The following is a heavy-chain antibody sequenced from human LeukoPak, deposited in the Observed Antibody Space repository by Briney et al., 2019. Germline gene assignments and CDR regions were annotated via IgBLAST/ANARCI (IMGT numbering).Heavy chain of an antibody. V-gene: IGHV3-74*01. CDR2: ITGDGSST. CDR3: ARARYGSGTYCFFDY. Sequence: GGSLRLSCAASGFNFGSQWMHWARQAPGKGLVWVSRITGDGSSTSYADSVKGRFTISRDTAENTLYLQMNSLRAEDTAVYYCARARYGSGTYCFFDYWGQGTLVTVSS. D-gene: IGHD3-10*01. J-gene: IGHJ4*02. CDR1: GFNFGSQW.